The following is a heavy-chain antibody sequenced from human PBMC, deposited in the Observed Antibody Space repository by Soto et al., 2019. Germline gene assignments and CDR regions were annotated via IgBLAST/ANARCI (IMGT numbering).Heavy chain of an antibody. CDR2: INAGNGNT. CDR1: GYTFTSYA. CDR3: ARGGSSYWYFDL. V-gene: IGHV1-3*01. J-gene: IGHJ2*01. D-gene: IGHD1-26*01. Sequence: QVQLVQSGAEVKKPGASVKVSCKASGYTFTSYAMHWVRQAPGQRLEWMGWINAGNGNTKYSQKFQGRVTITRDTSASTAYMELSSLRSEDTAVYYCARGGSSYWYFDLWGRGTLVTVAS.